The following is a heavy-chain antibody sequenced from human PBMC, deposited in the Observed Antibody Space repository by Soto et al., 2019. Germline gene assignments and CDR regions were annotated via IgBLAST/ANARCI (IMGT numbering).Heavy chain of an antibody. CDR3: ARNKGSYYYGSGSYYGH. J-gene: IGHJ4*02. CDR2: ISAYNGNT. Sequence: QVKLVQSGAEVKKPGASVKVSCKASGYTFTSYGISWVRQAPGQGLEWMGWISAYNGNTNYAQKLQGRVTMTTDTSTSTAYMELRSLRSDDTAVYYCARNKGSYYYGSGSYYGHWGQGTLVTVSS. CDR1: GYTFTSYG. V-gene: IGHV1-18*01. D-gene: IGHD3-10*01.